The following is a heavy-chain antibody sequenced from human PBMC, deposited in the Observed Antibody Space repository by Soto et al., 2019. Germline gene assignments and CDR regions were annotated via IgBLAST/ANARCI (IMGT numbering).Heavy chain of an antibody. Sequence: GGSLRLSCAASGFTFNDYTMHWVRQAPGKGLEWVSLINWDGSSTYYADSVKGRFTISRDNSNASLYLQMNSLRTEDTALYYCAKDTLGYFDYWGQGTPVTVSS. D-gene: IGHD7-27*01. CDR2: INWDGSST. CDR3: AKDTLGYFDY. CDR1: GFTFNDYT. J-gene: IGHJ4*02. V-gene: IGHV3-43*01.